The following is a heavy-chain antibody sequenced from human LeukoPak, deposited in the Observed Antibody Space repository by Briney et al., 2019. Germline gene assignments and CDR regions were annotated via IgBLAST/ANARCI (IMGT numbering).Heavy chain of an antibody. J-gene: IGHJ3*02. Sequence: GGSLRLSCAPSVFTLSSYSMNAVRPAPGKGLEWVSYICSSSSTIYYARSVKGRFTISRDNAKNSLYLQINSLSAEDTAVYYCARVYRLGYSSSWYNAFDIWGQGTMVTVSS. CDR2: ICSSSSTI. CDR1: VFTLSSYS. V-gene: IGHV3-48*01. CDR3: ARVYRLGYSSSWYNAFDI. D-gene: IGHD6-13*01.